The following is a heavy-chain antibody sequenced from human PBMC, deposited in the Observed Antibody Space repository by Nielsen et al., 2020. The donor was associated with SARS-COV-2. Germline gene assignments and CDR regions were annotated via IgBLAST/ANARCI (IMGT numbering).Heavy chain of an antibody. Sequence: SETLSLTCTVSGGSISSGGYYWSWIRQRPGKGLEWIGYIYYSGSTYYNPSLKSRVTISVDTSKNQFSLKLSSVTAADTAVYYCARGRSSSWYEPYYYYYGMDVWGQGTTVTVSS. CDR3: ARGRSSSWYEPYYYYYGMDV. CDR1: GGSISSGGYY. V-gene: IGHV4-31*03. D-gene: IGHD6-13*01. CDR2: IYYSGST. J-gene: IGHJ6*02.